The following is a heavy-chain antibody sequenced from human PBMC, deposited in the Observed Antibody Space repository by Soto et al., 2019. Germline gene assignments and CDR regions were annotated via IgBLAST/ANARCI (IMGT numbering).Heavy chain of an antibody. CDR3: ARDKAVALSASWHFDL. Sequence: EVQLVESGGGLVQPGGSQRLSCAASGFTVTTNYMSWVRQAPGKGLEWVSVLYSGGTTHYADSVKGRFIISRDNSKNTIYLQMNSLRAEDTAVYYCARDKAVALSASWHFDLWGHGTLVTVSS. J-gene: IGHJ2*01. CDR1: GFTVTTNY. D-gene: IGHD6-19*01. V-gene: IGHV3-66*01. CDR2: LYSGGTT.